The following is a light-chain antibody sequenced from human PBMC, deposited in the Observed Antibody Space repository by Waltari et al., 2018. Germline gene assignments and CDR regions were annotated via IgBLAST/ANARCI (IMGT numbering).Light chain of an antibody. CDR2: KNN. Sequence: QSVLTQPPSASGTPGQKVTLPCNGSSSTIGRNYVYWYQHLPGTAPKLLIFKNNQRPSGVPDRFSDSKSGTSASLAINGLRSEDEADYYCAAWDDSLSGLVLGGGTKVTVL. CDR3: AAWDDSLSGLV. CDR1: SSTIGRNY. J-gene: IGLJ3*02. V-gene: IGLV1-47*01.